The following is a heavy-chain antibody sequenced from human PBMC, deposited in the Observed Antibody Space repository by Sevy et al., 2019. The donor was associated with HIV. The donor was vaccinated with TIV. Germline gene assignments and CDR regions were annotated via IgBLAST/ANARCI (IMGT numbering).Heavy chain of an antibody. CDR3: ARDRYYDIWSGYYDYYYGMDV. CDR1: GLTFSSYW. Sequence: GGSLRLSCAASGLTFSSYWMSWVRQAPGKGLEWVADIKQDGSEKYYVDSVKGRFTISRDNAKNSLDLQMNSLRAEDTAVYYCARDRYYDIWSGYYDYYYGMDVWGQGTTVTVSS. D-gene: IGHD3-3*01. V-gene: IGHV3-7*03. CDR2: IKQDGSEK. J-gene: IGHJ6*02.